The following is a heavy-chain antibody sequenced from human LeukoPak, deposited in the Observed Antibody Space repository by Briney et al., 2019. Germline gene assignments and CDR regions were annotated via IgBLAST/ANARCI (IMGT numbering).Heavy chain of an antibody. Sequence: PSETLSLTCTVSGGSISSSSYYWGWIRQPPGKGLEWVSAISGSGGSTYYADSVKGRFTISRDNSKNTLYLQMNSLRAEDTAVYYCAKDIRYGDYPDPMDYWGQGTLVTVSS. J-gene: IGHJ4*02. CDR3: AKDIRYGDYPDPMDY. CDR2: ISGSGGST. CDR1: GGSISSSSYY. V-gene: IGHV3-23*01. D-gene: IGHD4-17*01.